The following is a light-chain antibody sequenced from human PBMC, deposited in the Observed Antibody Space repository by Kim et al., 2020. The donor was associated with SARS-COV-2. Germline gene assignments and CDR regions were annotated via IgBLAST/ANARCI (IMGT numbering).Light chain of an antibody. J-gene: IGLJ2*01. CDR1: SSNIGNNF. CDR2: RDN. CDR3: AAWDDSLRSVV. V-gene: IGLV1-47*01. Sequence: ELTQPPSASGTPGQRVTISCSGSSSNIGNNFVNWYQQLPGTAPTFLIYRDNERPSGVPDRFSGSKSGTSASLAISGLRSEDEADYYCAAWDDSLRSVVFGGGTKLTVL.